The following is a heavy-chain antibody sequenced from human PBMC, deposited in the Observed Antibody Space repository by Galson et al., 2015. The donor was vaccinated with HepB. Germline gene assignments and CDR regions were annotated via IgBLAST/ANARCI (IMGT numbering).Heavy chain of an antibody. CDR1: GGTFGNYA. CDR3: STFGKINWGYFFDF. J-gene: IGHJ4*02. Sequence: SVKVSCKASGGTFGNYAITWVRQAPGHGLEWMGGLIPFFASPNYAPNFQGRLTITADESTATAYMELSSLRSQDTAVYYCSTFGKINWGYFFDFWGQGTLVT. D-gene: IGHD7-27*01. V-gene: IGHV1-69*13. CDR2: LIPFFASP.